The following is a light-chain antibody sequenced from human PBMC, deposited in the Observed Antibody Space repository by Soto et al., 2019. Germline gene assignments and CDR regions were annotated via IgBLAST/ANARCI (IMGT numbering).Light chain of an antibody. Sequence: QSAPTQPPSASGSPGQSATISCTGTSSDVGGYNYVSWYQQYPGKAPKLMIYEVSKRPSGVPDRFSGSKSGNTASLTGSGLQVEEEADYYCSSYAGSSPWVFGGGTTLTVL. CDR3: SSYAGSSPWV. J-gene: IGLJ3*02. V-gene: IGLV2-8*01. CDR2: EVS. CDR1: SSDVGGYNY.